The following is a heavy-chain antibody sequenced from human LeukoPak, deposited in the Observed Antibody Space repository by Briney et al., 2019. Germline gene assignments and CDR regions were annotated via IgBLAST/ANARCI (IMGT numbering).Heavy chain of an antibody. J-gene: IGHJ4*02. Sequence: PGGSLRLSCATSGFTFSSYTMNWVRQAPAKGLEWVSYISSGSSTIYYADSVKGRFTISRDNAKNSLYLQMDSLRAEDTAVYYCARAGYCSSTSCPIEYYFDSWGQGTLVTVSS. V-gene: IGHV3-48*04. CDR2: ISSGSSTI. D-gene: IGHD2-2*03. CDR3: ARAGYCSSTSCPIEYYFDS. CDR1: GFTFSSYT.